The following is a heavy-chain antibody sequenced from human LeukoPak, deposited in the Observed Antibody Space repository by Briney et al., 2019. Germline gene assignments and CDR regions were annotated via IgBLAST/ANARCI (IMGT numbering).Heavy chain of an antibody. CDR2: IIPIFGTA. J-gene: IGHJ6*02. Sequence: GASVKVSCTASGGTFSSYAISWVRQAPGQGLEWMGGIIPIFGTANYAQKFQGRVTITADESTSTGFLELSSLRSEDTAVYYCARGSRTYYDSWRGEPHYYYAMDVWGQGTTVTVSS. CDR1: GGTFSSYA. CDR3: ARGSRTYYDSWRGEPHYYYAMDV. V-gene: IGHV1-69*13. D-gene: IGHD3/OR15-3a*01.